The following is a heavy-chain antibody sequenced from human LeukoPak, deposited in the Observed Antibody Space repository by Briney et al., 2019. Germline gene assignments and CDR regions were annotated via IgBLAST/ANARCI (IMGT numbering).Heavy chain of an antibody. CDR3: ARRFLTGLGGNWFDP. Sequence: GGSLRLSCAVSGLNFRSFWMSWVRQAPGKGLEWVANIKQDETEKFYVDSVKGRFTVSRDNFKNTLYLQMNSLRVEDTAVYYCARRFLTGLGGNWFDPWGQGTLVTVSS. CDR1: GLNFRSFW. V-gene: IGHV3-7*02. D-gene: IGHD3-16*01. J-gene: IGHJ5*02. CDR2: IKQDETEK.